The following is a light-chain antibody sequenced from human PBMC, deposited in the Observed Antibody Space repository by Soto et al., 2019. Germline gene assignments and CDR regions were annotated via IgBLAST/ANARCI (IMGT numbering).Light chain of an antibody. CDR3: QQRIDWTKIT. V-gene: IGKV3-11*01. CDR1: QSVTSY. Sequence: EIVLTQSPATLSLSPGERVTLSCRASQSVTSYLACYQQPPGQAPRLLVSAASTRATGIPARCSGSGAGTDVTLTISSLEPEDVGVFYCQQRIDWTKITCGQGTRREN. J-gene: IGKJ5*01. CDR2: AAS.